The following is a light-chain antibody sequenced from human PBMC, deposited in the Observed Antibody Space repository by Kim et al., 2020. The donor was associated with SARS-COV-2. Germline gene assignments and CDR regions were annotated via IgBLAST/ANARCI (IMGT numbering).Light chain of an antibody. CDR3: QQYNNWPFT. Sequence: VSPGERATPSGRASQSVSSNLAWYQQKPGQAPRLLIYGASTRATGIPARFSGSGSGTEFTLTISSLQSEDFAVYYCQQYNNWPFTFGPGTKVDIK. CDR2: GAS. V-gene: IGKV3-15*01. CDR1: QSVSSN. J-gene: IGKJ3*01.